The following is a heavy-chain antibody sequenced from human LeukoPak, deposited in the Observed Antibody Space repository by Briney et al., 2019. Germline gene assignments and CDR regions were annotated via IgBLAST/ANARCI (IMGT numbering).Heavy chain of an antibody. CDR1: GFTFSSYG. Sequence: GGSLRLSCAASGFTFSSYGMHWVRQAPGKGLEWVAFIHYDGTNEYYADSVKGRFTISRDNFRNTLSLQMNDLRVEDTALYYCVNSGFDPWGQGTLVTVSS. J-gene: IGHJ5*02. D-gene: IGHD3-10*01. V-gene: IGHV3-30*02. CDR2: IHYDGTNE. CDR3: VNSGFDP.